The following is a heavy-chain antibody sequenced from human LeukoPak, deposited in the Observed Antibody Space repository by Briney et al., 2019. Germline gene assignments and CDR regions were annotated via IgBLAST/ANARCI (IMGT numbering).Heavy chain of an antibody. CDR1: GGSINYYY. J-gene: IGHJ4*02. D-gene: IGHD3-3*01. V-gene: IGHV4-59*12. Sequence: PSETLSLTCTVSGGSINYYYWMWIRQPPGKGLEWIGYIYHSGSTYYNPSLKSRVTISVDRSKNQFSLKLSPVTAADTAVYYCASSKVYYDFWSGYYLISYFDYWGQGTLVTVSS. CDR3: ASSKVYYDFWSGYYLISYFDY. CDR2: IYHSGST.